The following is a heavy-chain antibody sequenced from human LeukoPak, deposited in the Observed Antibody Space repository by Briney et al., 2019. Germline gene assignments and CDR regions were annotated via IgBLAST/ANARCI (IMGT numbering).Heavy chain of an antibody. V-gene: IGHV1-18*01. CDR1: VYTFTSYG. D-gene: IGHD3-16*02. CDR3: AREREGIRLGELSYSDY. J-gene: IGHJ4*02. Sequence: ASVKVSCKASVYTFTSYGIIWVRQAPGQGLEWMEWISAYNGNTNYAQKLQGRVTMTTDTSTRTAYMELRSLRSDGTAVYYCAREREGIRLGELSYSDYWGQGTLVTVSS. CDR2: ISAYNGNT.